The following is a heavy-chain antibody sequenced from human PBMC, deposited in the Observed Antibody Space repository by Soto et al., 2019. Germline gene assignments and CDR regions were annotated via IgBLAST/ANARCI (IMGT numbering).Heavy chain of an antibody. J-gene: IGHJ3*02. CDR3: ASSLSDGDSSYAFDI. D-gene: IGHD6-13*01. V-gene: IGHV1-18*01. Sequence: ASVKVSCTASGYTFTSYGISWVRQAPGQGLEWMGWISAYNGNTNYAQKLQGRVTMTTDTSTSTAYMELRSLRSDDTAVYYCASSLSDGDSSYAFDIWGQGTMVTVSS. CDR1: GYTFTSYG. CDR2: ISAYNGNT.